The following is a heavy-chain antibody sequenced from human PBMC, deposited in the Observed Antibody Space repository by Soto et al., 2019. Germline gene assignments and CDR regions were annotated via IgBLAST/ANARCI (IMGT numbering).Heavy chain of an antibody. CDR2: INPNSSGT. CDR3: ARDPPIYDILTGYYGTNWFDP. CDR1: GYTFTGYY. J-gene: IGHJ5*02. Sequence: GASVNVSCKPSGYTFTGYYIHWGRQAPGQGLECMGWINPNSSGTNYAQKFQGRVTMTRDTSISTAYMELSRLRSDDTAVYYCARDPPIYDILTGYYGTNWFDPWGQGTLVTFSS. V-gene: IGHV1-2*02. D-gene: IGHD3-9*01.